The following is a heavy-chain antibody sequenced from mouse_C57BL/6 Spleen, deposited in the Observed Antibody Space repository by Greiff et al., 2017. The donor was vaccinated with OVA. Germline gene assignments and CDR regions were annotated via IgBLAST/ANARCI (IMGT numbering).Heavy chain of an antibody. J-gene: IGHJ2*01. CDR2: INPNNGGT. Sequence: EVKLQQSGPELVKPGASVKISCKASGYTFTDYYMNWVKQSHGKSLEWIGDINPNNGGTSYNQKFKGKATLTVNKSSSTAYMCLRSLTSEDSAVYYCARELYYFDYWGQGTTLTVSS. CDR1: GYTFTDYY. CDR3: ARELYYFDY. D-gene: IGHD1-1*01. V-gene: IGHV1-26*01.